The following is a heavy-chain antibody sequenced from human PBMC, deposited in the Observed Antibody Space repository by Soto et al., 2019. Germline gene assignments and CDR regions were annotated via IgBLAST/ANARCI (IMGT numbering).Heavy chain of an antibody. V-gene: IGHV1-58*02. J-gene: IGHJ4*02. D-gene: IGHD5-12*01. Sequence: ASVKVSCKASGLTFTSSAMQWVRQARGQRLEWIGWIVVGSGNTNYAQKFQERVTITRDMSTSTAYMELNSLRAEDTAVYYCAKNTKMATIFRPQERYYFDYWGQGTLVTVSS. CDR1: GLTFTSSA. CDR2: IVVGSGNT. CDR3: AKNTKMATIFRPQERYYFDY.